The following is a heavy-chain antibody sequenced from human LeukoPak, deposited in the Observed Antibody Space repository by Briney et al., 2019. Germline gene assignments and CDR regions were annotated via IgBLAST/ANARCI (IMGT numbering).Heavy chain of an antibody. J-gene: IGHJ4*02. CDR3: AKEGDYDIFTGYPRGIDY. V-gene: IGHV3-23*01. D-gene: IGHD3-9*01. CDR1: GFTFSSYG. CDR2: ISGSGGST. Sequence: GGSLRLSCAASGFTFSSYGMSWVRQAPGKELEWVSAISGSGGSTYYADSVKGRFTISRDNSKNTLYLQMNSLRAEDTAVYYCAKEGDYDIFTGYPRGIDYWGQGTLVTVSS.